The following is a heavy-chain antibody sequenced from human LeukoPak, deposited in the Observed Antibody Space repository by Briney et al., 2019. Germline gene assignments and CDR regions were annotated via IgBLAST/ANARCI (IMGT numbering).Heavy chain of an antibody. CDR1: GGSISSRSYY. CDR3: ARDLGYGGTEMYYFDY. V-gene: IGHV4-39*02. Sequence: SETLSLTCTVSGGSISSRSYYWGWIRQPPGKGLEGIGTINYSGSTYYNPSLKSRVTIFVDTSKNQFSLKLSSVTAADTAVYYCARDLGYGGTEMYYFDYWGQGTLVTVSS. J-gene: IGHJ4*02. CDR2: INYSGST. D-gene: IGHD2-15*01.